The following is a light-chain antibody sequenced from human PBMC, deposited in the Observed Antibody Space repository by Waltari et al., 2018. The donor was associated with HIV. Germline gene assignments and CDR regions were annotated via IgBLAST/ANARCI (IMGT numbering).Light chain of an antibody. CDR3: QGWDRSVV. Sequence: SYELTQPPSVSVSPGQTASITCSGDQLGDKIVCWYQQRPGQPPVLVMYPDSKRPSGDPGRFSCPNSWNTSTLTHTRTQSMDEAGYYWQGWDRSVVLGGGTKVTGL. J-gene: IGLJ2*01. CDR2: PDS. CDR1: QLGDKI. V-gene: IGLV3-1*01.